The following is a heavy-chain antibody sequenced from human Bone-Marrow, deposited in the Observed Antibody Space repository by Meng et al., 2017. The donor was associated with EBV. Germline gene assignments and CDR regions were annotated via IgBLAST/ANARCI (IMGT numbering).Heavy chain of an antibody. CDR2: IYDGGTT. CDR1: GASVSGGTFH. J-gene: IGHJ4*02. D-gene: IGHD6-6*01. Sequence: QLQPQESGPGLVKPSETLSLTCTVSGASVSGGTFHWSWIRQPPGKELEWIGYIYDGGTTIYNPSLKSRVTIFLDTSRNQFSLGLRSVTTADTAVYYCAKSSSSTPGVVDSWGQGTLVTVSS. V-gene: IGHV4-61*01. CDR3: AKSSSSTPGVVDS.